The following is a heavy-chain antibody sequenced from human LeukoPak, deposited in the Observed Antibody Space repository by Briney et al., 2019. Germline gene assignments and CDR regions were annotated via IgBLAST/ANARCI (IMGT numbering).Heavy chain of an antibody. V-gene: IGHV1-18*04. CDR2: ISTYNGNT. CDR3: ARDSSRSYSSSWYGIYCFDY. CDR1: GYTFTSYG. J-gene: IGHJ4*02. Sequence: ASVKVSCKASGYTFTSYGTSWVRPAPEQGVEWMGWISTYNGNTNYAQKLQGRVTMTTDTSTSTAYMELRSLRSDDTAVYYCARDSSRSYSSSWYGIYCFDYWGEGTLVTVSS. D-gene: IGHD6-13*01.